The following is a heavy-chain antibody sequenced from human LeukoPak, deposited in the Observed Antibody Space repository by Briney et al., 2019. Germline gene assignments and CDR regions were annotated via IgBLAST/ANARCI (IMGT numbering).Heavy chain of an antibody. Sequence: GGSLRLSCAASGFTFSSYAMSWVRQAPGRGLEWVSAISGSGGSTYYADSVKGRFTISRDNSKNTLYLQMNSLRAEDTAVYYCAARRSGSYWDYWGQGTLVTVSS. CDR3: AARRSGSYWDY. CDR2: ISGSGGST. V-gene: IGHV3-23*01. CDR1: GFTFSSYA. J-gene: IGHJ4*02. D-gene: IGHD3-10*01.